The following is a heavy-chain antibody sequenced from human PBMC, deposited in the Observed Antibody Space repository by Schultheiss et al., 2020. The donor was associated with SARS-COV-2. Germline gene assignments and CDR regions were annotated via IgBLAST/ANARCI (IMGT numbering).Heavy chain of an antibody. Sequence: GESLKISCAASGSTFSIYAMHWVRQAPGKGLEWVAIISYDGSNKYYADSVKGRFTISRDNSRSTLYLQMNSLTSDDTAVYYCARDGFDGALDGLDIWGQGTMVTVSS. D-gene: IGHD5-12*01. CDR1: GSTFSIYA. CDR3: ARDGFDGALDGLDI. CDR2: ISYDGSNK. V-gene: IGHV3-30*04. J-gene: IGHJ3*02.